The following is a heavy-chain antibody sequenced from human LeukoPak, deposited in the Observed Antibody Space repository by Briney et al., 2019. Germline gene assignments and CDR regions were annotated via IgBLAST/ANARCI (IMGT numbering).Heavy chain of an antibody. CDR3: ARDTGYWYFDL. CDR1: GFTVSSNY. Sequence: GYLNLSCAAYGFTVSSNYIRWVRQAPGKGLEWVSVIYSGGSTYYADSVKGRFTISRDNSKNTLYLQMNSLRAEDTAVYYCARDTGYWYFDLWGRGTLVTVSS. V-gene: IGHV3-53*01. J-gene: IGHJ2*01. D-gene: IGHD3-10*01. CDR2: IYSGGST.